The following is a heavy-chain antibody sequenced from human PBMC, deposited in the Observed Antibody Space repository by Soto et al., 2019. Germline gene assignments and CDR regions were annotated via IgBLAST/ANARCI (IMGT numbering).Heavy chain of an antibody. CDR3: VRETAPYASSWYFDY. CDR1: GFTFSSYA. D-gene: IGHD6-13*01. J-gene: IGHJ4*02. CDR2: ISYDGNIQ. V-gene: IGHV3-30-3*01. Sequence: GGSLRLSCAASGFTFSSYAMHWVRQAPGKGLEWVALISYDGNIQYYADSVKGRFTIARDNSKNTLYLQMNSLRVDDTAVYYCVRETAPYASSWYFDYWARGTLVTVSS.